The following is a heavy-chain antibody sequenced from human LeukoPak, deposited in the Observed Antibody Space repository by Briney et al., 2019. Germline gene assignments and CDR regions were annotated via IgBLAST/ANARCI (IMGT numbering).Heavy chain of an antibody. CDR2: INHSGST. J-gene: IGHJ4*02. CDR1: GGSISSDSYY. CDR3: ARGFPEDTAMVRGIFDY. D-gene: IGHD5-18*01. Sequence: SETLSLACIVSGGSISSDSYYWAWIRQPPGKGLEWIGEINHSGSTNYNPSLKSRVTISVDTSKNQFSLKLSSVTAADTAVYYCARGFPEDTAMVRGIFDYWGQGTLVTVSS. V-gene: IGHV4-39*07.